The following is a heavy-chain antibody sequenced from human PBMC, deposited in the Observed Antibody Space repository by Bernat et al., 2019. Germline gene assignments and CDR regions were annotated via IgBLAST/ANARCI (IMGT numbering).Heavy chain of an antibody. CDR3: ARDHRGGWELSTFDY. CDR1: GYTFTSYG. Sequence: LVQSGAEVKKPGASVKVSCKASGYTFTSYGISWVRQAPGQGLEWMGWISAYNGNTNYAQKLQGRVTMTTDTSTSTAYMELRSLRSDDTAVYYCARDHRGGWELSTFDYWGQGTLVTVSS. V-gene: IGHV1-18*01. D-gene: IGHD1-26*01. J-gene: IGHJ4*02. CDR2: ISAYNGNT.